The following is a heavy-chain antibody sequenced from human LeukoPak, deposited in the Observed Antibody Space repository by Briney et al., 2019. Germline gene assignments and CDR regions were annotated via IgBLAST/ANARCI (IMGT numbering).Heavy chain of an antibody. J-gene: IGHJ4*02. Sequence: GGSLRLSCAASGFTFSSYSLNWVRQAPGKGLEWVGRIKSKTDGGTTDYAAPVKGRFTISRDDSKNTLYLQMNSLKTEDTAVYYCTTAQPPDYYFDYWGQGTLVTVSS. V-gene: IGHV3-15*01. D-gene: IGHD2-2*01. CDR1: GFTFSSYS. CDR2: IKSKTDGGTT. CDR3: TTAQPPDYYFDY.